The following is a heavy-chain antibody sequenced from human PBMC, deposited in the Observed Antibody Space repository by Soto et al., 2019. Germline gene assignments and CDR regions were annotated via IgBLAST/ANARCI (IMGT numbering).Heavy chain of an antibody. J-gene: IGHJ4*02. V-gene: IGHV3-30-3*01. CDR3: ARDLLTMPQRDQRY. D-gene: IGHD3-10*01. Sequence: HPGWSLRLSCAASGFTFSSYAMHWVRQAPGKGLEWVAVISYDGSNKYYADSVKGRFTISRDNSKNTMYLQMNSLRAEDTAVYYWARDLLTMPQRDQRYGGQGTQAT. CDR2: ISYDGSNK. CDR1: GFTFSSYA.